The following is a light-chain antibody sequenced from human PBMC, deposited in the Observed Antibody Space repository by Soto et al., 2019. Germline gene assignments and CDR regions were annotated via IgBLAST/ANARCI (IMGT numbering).Light chain of an antibody. Sequence: EIVMTQSPATLSVSPGERVTLSCRASQSVSSNLAWYQQKPGQAPRLLIYGAFTRATGIPARFSGSGSGTVFTFTISSLQSEDFAVYYCQQYKNWPPLTFGGGTKVEIK. J-gene: IGKJ4*01. CDR3: QQYKNWPPLT. V-gene: IGKV3-15*01. CDR1: QSVSSN. CDR2: GAF.